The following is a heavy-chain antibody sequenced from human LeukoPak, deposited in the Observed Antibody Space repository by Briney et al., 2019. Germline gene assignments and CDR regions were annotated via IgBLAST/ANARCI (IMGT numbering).Heavy chain of an antibody. V-gene: IGHV1-24*01. D-gene: IGHD6-19*01. CDR2: FDPEDGET. CDR1: GYTLTELS. CDR3: ATALAVAGNFDY. Sequence: GASVKVSCKVSGYTLTELSMHWGRQAPGKGGEWMGGFDPEDGETIYAQKFQGRVTMTEDTSTDTAYMELSSLRSEDTAVYYCATALAVAGNFDYWGQGTLVTVSS. J-gene: IGHJ4*02.